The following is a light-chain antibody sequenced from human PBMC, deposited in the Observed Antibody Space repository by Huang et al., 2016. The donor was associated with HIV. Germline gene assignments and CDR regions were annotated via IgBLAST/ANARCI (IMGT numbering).Light chain of an antibody. CDR3: QQYDSSPVT. V-gene: IGKV3-20*01. J-gene: IGKJ4*01. CDR2: GAS. CDR1: PSLGSSS. Sequence: EIVLTQSPGTLSLSPGESATLSCRASPSLGSSSLAWYQQQAGQAPRLLMYGASSRATGSPDRFRGSGSGTDFTLSISRLEPEDFAVYYCQQYDSSPVTFGGGTKVEIK.